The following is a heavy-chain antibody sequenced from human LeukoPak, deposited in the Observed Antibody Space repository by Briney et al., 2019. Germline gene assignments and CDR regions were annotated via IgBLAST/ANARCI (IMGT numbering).Heavy chain of an antibody. V-gene: IGHV3-74*03. CDR2: INSDGSST. Sequence: GGSLRLSCAASGFTFSNYWMHWVRQAPGKGLVWVSRINSDGSSTTYADSVKGRFTISRDNAKNTLYLQMNSLRAEDTAVYYCARDPHGYWWFDPWGQGTLVTVSS. CDR3: ARDPHGYWWFDP. J-gene: IGHJ5*02. D-gene: IGHD5-18*01. CDR1: GFTFSNYW.